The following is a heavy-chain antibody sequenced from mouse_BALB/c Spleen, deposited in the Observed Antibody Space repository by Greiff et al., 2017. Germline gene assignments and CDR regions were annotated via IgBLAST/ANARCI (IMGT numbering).Heavy chain of an antibody. J-gene: IGHJ1*01. D-gene: IGHD4-1*01. CDR3: ARAGTGWYFDV. CDR2: ISTYYGNT. CDR1: SYTFTDYA. Sequence: QVQLQQSGPELLRPGVSVKISCKGSSYTFTDYAMHWVKQSHAKSLEWIGVISTYYGNTNYNQKFKGKATMTVDKSSSTAYMELARLTSEDSAVYYCARAGTGWYFDVWGAGTTVTVSS. V-gene: IGHV1-67*01.